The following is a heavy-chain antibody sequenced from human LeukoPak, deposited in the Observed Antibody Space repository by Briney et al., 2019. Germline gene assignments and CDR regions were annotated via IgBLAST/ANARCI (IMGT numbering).Heavy chain of an antibody. CDR3: ARRSYYYYGMDV. Sequence: GGSLRLSCAASGSTFDDYAMHWVRQAPGKGLEWVSGISWNSGSIGYADSVKGRFTISRDNSKNTLYLQMNSLRAEDTAVYYCARRSYYYYGMDVWGQGTTVTVSS. J-gene: IGHJ6*02. CDR1: GSTFDDYA. CDR2: ISWNSGSI. V-gene: IGHV3-9*01.